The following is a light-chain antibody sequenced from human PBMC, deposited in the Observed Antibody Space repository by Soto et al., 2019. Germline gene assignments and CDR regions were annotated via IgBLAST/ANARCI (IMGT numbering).Light chain of an antibody. CDR2: DAS. V-gene: IGKV1-5*01. CDR1: QSISTW. CDR3: QQYISYSPRNT. J-gene: IGKJ2*01. Sequence: DIQMTQASSTLSASVGDRVTISCRASQSISTWLAWYQQKPGKPPKLLIFDASTLEGGVPSRFSGSGSGTQFSLTISSLQPDDFATYFCQQYISYSPRNTFGQGTKVELK.